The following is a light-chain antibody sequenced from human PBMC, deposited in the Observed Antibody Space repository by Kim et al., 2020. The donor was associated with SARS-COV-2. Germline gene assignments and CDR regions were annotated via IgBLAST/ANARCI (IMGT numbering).Light chain of an antibody. Sequence: APVGGTVTITGRACQGVSSALAGDQHKRGKSPKLLLYGASTLQSGVPSRFSGSGSGTDYTLTISSLQPEDLGTFYCQQSYGIPWTFGQGTKVDIK. CDR3: QQSYGIPWT. J-gene: IGKJ1*01. CDR1: QGVSSA. V-gene: IGKV1-NL1*01. CDR2: GAS.